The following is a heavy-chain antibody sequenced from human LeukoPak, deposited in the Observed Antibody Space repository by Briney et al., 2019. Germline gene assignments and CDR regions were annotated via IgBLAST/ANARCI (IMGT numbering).Heavy chain of an antibody. V-gene: IGHV3-21*01. D-gene: IGHD2-15*01. CDR3: ATGQNVVGANWFDP. Sequence: NPGGSLRLSCAASGFTFSTYSMNWLRQAPGKGLEGFSSISSSSSYKYYEDSVKGRFTISRDNAKNSLYLQMNSLRADDTAVYYCATGQNVVGANWFDPWGQGTLVTVSS. CDR1: GFTFSTYS. J-gene: IGHJ5*02. CDR2: ISSSSSYK.